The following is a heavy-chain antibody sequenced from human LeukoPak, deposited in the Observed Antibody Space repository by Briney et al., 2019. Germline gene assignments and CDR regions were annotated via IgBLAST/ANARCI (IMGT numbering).Heavy chain of an antibody. D-gene: IGHD3-16*01. Sequence: ASVKVSCKASGGTISSYAISWVRQAPGQGLEWMGRIIPIFGTANYAQKFQGRVTITTDESTSTAYMELSSLRSEDTAVYYCARDLGGGYGTWFDPWGQGTLVIVSS. J-gene: IGHJ5*02. CDR3: ARDLGGGYGTWFDP. CDR1: GGTISSYA. V-gene: IGHV1-69*05. CDR2: IIPIFGTA.